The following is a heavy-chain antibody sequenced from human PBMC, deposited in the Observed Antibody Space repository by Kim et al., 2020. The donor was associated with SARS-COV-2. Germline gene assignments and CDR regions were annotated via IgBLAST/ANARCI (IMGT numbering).Heavy chain of an antibody. Sequence: GGSLRLSCAASGFTFSSYEMNWVRQAPGKGLEWVSYISSSGSTIYYADSVKGRFTISRDNAKNSLYLQMNSLRAEDTAVYYCARRDYDSSAPVVIDYGMDVWGQGTTVTVSS. CDR1: GFTFSSYE. V-gene: IGHV3-48*03. J-gene: IGHJ6*02. CDR2: ISSSGSTI. CDR3: ARRDYDSSAPVVIDYGMDV. D-gene: IGHD3-22*01.